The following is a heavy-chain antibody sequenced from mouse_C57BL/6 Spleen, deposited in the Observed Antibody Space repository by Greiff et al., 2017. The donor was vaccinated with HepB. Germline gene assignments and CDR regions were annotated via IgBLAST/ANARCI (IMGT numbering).Heavy chain of an antibody. CDR3: ARDTTGDWYFDV. Sequence: DVQLVESGGGLVKPGGSLKLSCAASGFTFSDYGMHWVRQAPEKGLEWVAYISSGSSTIYYADTVKGRSTISRDNAKNTLFLQMTSLRSEDTAMYYCARDTTGDWYFDVWGTGTTVTVSS. V-gene: IGHV5-17*01. D-gene: IGHD1-1*01. CDR1: GFTFSDYG. CDR2: ISSGSSTI. J-gene: IGHJ1*03.